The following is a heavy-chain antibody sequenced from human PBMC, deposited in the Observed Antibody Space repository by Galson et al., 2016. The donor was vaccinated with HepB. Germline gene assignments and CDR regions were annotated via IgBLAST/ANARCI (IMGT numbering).Heavy chain of an antibody. J-gene: IGHJ4*02. CDR1: GFTFSYYY. CDR2: ITSSGRTM. CDR3: ASWDWNYAEY. V-gene: IGHV3-11*04. D-gene: IGHD1-7*01. Sequence: SLRLSCAASGFTFSYYYMSWIRQAPGKGLEWISYITSSGRTMHYADSVKGRFTISRDNAKNSLYLQMNSLTADDTAVYYCASWDWNYAEYWGQGTLVTVSS.